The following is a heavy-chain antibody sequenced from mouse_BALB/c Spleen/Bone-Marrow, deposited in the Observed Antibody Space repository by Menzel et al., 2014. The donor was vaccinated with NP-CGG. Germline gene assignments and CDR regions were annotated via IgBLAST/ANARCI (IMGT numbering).Heavy chain of an antibody. CDR2: IWAGGAT. Sequence: VKLVESGPGLVAPSQSLSITCTVSGFSLTSFGVHWVRQPPGKGLEWLGIIWAGGATDYRSALMSRLIISKDNSKSQVFLKMNSLQTDDTAMYYCARVLRRSQDAMDYWGQGTSVTVSS. CDR1: GFSLTSFG. CDR3: ARVLRRSQDAMDY. D-gene: IGHD2-12*01. J-gene: IGHJ4*01. V-gene: IGHV2-9*02.